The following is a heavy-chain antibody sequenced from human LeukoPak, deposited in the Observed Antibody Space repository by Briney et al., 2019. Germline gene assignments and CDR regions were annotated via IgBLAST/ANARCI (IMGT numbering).Heavy chain of an antibody. CDR1: GGTFSSYA. D-gene: IGHD3/OR15-3a*01. V-gene: IGHV1-69*13. CDR3: ARVRDFAKGGGYWFDP. Sequence: GASVKVSCKASGGTFSSYAISWVRQAPGQGLEWMGGIIPIFGTANYAQKFQGRVTITADESTSTAYMELSSLRSEDTAVYYCARVRDFAKGGGYWFDPWGQGTLVTVSS. J-gene: IGHJ5*02. CDR2: IIPIFGTA.